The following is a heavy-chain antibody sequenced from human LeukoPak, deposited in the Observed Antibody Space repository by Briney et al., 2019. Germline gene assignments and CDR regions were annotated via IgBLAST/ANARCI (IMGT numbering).Heavy chain of an antibody. V-gene: IGHV4-34*01. CDR2: INRSGSA. CDR1: GGSFSGSY. D-gene: IGHD2-2*01. CDR3: AREGGLVVVPAAFDP. J-gene: IGHJ5*02. Sequence: SETLSLTCAVYGGSFSGSYWSWIRQPPGKGLEWIGEINRSGSAKCNPSLKSRVTISVDTSKNQFSLKLSSVTAADTAVYYCAREGGLVVVPAAFDPWGQGTLVTVSS.